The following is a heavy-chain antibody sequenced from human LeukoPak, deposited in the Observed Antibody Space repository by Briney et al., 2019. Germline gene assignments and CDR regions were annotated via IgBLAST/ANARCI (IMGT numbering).Heavy chain of an antibody. CDR1: GFTFDYYT. CDR2: ITWDGGNT. J-gene: IGHJ4*02. D-gene: IGHD6-25*01. Sequence: GGSLRLSCAASGFTFDYYTMHWVRQAPGKGLEWVSLITWDGGNTNYAESVRGRFTVSRDNSKNSVYLQMNFVRTDDTALYYCAKDLGRLQFYFDFWGRGTLVTASS. V-gene: IGHV3-43*01. CDR3: AKDLGRLQFYFDF.